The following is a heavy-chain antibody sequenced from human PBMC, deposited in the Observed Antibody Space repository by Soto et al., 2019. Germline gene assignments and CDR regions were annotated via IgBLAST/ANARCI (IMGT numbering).Heavy chain of an antibody. CDR1: GGSFSGYY. CDR2: INHSGNT. J-gene: IGHJ4*02. Sequence: SETLSLTCAVYGGSFSGYYWSWIRQPPGKGLEWIGEINHSGNTNYNPSLKSRVTISLDKSKNQFSLKLSSVTAADTAVYYCARLEKFPFYGEYAYFDYWGKGTLVTVAS. D-gene: IGHD4-17*01. CDR3: ARLEKFPFYGEYAYFDY. V-gene: IGHV4-34*01.